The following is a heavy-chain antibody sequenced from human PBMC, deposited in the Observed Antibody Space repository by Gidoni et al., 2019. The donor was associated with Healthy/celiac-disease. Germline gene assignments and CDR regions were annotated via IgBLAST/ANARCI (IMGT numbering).Heavy chain of an antibody. V-gene: IGHV3-48*01. CDR2: ISSSSSTI. J-gene: IGHJ6*02. D-gene: IGHD6-19*01. Sequence: EVQLVESGGGLVQPGGSLRLSCAASGFTFSSYSMNWVRQAPGKGLEWVSYISSSSSTIYYADSVKGRFTIARDNAKNSLYLQMNSLRAEDTAVYYCARDGSSYYYYGMDVWGQGTTVTVSS. CDR1: GFTFSSYS. CDR3: ARDGSSYYYYGMDV.